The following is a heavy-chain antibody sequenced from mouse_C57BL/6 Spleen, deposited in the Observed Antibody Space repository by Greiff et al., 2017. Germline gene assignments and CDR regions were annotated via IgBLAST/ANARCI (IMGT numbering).Heavy chain of an antibody. Sequence: EVQVVESGPELVKPGASVKISCKASGYTFTDYYMNWVKQSHGKSLEWIGDINPNNGGTSYNQKFKGKATLTVDKSSSTAYMELRSLTSEDSAVYYCARRYYGSSYAMDYWGQGTSVTVSS. V-gene: IGHV1-26*01. CDR3: ARRYYGSSYAMDY. CDR2: INPNNGGT. CDR1: GYTFTDYY. J-gene: IGHJ4*01. D-gene: IGHD1-1*01.